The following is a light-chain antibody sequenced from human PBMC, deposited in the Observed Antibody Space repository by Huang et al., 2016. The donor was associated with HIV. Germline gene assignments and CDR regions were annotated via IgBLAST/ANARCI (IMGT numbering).Light chain of an antibody. J-gene: IGKJ4*01. CDR2: ASS. Sequence: DIQMTQSPSSLSASVGDRVTITCRASQTISSYLNWYQQKPGKAPQLLIYASSSLQSGVPSRFSGSGSWTDFTLTISSLQPEDFATYYCQQSYSAPPLTFGGGTKVEI. CDR3: QQSYSAPPLT. CDR1: QTISSY. V-gene: IGKV1-39*01.